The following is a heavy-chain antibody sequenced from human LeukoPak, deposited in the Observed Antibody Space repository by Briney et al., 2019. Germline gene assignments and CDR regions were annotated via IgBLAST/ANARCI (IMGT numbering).Heavy chain of an antibody. CDR2: IKQDGSEK. V-gene: IGHV3-7*01. CDR3: ARAFFWSGYYVDY. CDR1: GFTFSSYW. D-gene: IGHD3-3*01. J-gene: IGHJ4*02. Sequence: GGSLRLSCAASGFTFSSYWMSWVCQAPGKGLEWVANIKQDGSEKYYVYSVKGRFTISRDNAKNSLYLQMNSLRAEDTAVYYCARAFFWSGYYVDYWGQGTLVTVSS.